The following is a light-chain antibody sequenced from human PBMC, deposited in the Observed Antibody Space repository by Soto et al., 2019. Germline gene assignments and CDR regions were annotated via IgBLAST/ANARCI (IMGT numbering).Light chain of an antibody. V-gene: IGKV1-9*01. Sequence: DIPLTQSPSFLSASVGDRVTITCRASQGISSYLAWYQQKPGKAPNLLIYAASTLQSGVPSRFSGSGSGTEFTLTINSLQPEDFATFYCQQLNSYPLTFGGGTKVEIK. CDR2: AAS. CDR1: QGISSY. CDR3: QQLNSYPLT. J-gene: IGKJ4*01.